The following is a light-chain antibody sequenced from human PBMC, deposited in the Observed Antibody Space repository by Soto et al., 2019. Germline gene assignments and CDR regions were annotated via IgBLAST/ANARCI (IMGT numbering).Light chain of an antibody. J-gene: IGKJ1*01. V-gene: IGKV3-15*01. CDR3: QQYNNWPPGT. CDR2: GAS. CDR1: QSVSSN. Sequence: EIVMTQSPATLSVSPGERATLSCRASQSVSSNLAWYQQKPGQAPRLLIYGASTRATGIPARFSGGGSGTEFTLTISSLQSEDFAVYYCQQYNNWPPGTFVQGTKVEIK.